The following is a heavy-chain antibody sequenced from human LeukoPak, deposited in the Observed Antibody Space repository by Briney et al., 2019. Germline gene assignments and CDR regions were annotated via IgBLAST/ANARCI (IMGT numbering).Heavy chain of an antibody. CDR3: ARNRYSGYDYLDYYYYMDV. V-gene: IGHV1-69*05. Sequence: SVKVSCKASGGTFSSYAISWVRQAPGQGLEWMGGIIPIFGTANYAQKLQGRVTMTTDTSTSTAYIELRSLRSDDTAVYYCARNRYSGYDYLDYYYYMDVWGKGTTVTISS. CDR1: GGTFSSYA. CDR2: IIPIFGTA. J-gene: IGHJ6*03. D-gene: IGHD5-12*01.